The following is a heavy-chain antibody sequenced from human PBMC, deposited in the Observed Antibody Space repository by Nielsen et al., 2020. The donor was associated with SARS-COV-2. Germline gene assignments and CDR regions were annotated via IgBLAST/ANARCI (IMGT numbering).Heavy chain of an antibody. CDR3: ARDMGEPPTNRWYFDL. J-gene: IGHJ2*01. D-gene: IGHD1-1*01. V-gene: IGHV3-21*01. CDR2: ISGSGRHI. CDR1: EFTFGFYA. Sequence: GGSLRLSCAASEFTFGFYAMAWVRQAPGKGLEWVSSISGSGRHIYYADSVKGRFTVSRDNSKNSLHLQMNSLRVEDTAFYYCARDMGEPPTNRWYFDLWGRGTLVTVSS.